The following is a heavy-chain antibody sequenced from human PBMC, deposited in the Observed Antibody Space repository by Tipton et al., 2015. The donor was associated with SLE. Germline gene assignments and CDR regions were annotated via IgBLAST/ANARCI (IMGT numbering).Heavy chain of an antibody. CDR2: LYRDGRT. CDR3: ARGVGHSGYDAEFDN. J-gene: IGHJ4*02. Sequence: GSLRLSCAASGFTFSSYGMSWVRQAPGKGLEWVSLLYRDGRTDYADSVKGRFTVSSDNSKNTLYLQMNSLRPDDSAVYYCARGVGHSGYDAEFDNWGQGTLVPVSS. V-gene: IGHV3-53*05. CDR1: GFTFSSYG. D-gene: IGHD5-12*01.